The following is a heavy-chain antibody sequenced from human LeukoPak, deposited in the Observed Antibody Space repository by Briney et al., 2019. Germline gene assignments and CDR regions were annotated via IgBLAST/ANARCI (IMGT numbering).Heavy chain of an antibody. D-gene: IGHD5-24*01. CDR1: GFTFSSYG. CDR2: ISSTSRTI. CDR3: ARDPLRWLQNNYYYYYMDV. V-gene: IGHV3-48*02. Sequence: GGSLRLSCAASGFTFSSYGMNWVRQAPGKGLEWVSYISSTSRTIYDADSVKGRFTISRDNAKNSLYLQMNSPRDEDTAVYYCARDPLRWLQNNYYYYYMDVWGKGTTVTVSS. J-gene: IGHJ6*03.